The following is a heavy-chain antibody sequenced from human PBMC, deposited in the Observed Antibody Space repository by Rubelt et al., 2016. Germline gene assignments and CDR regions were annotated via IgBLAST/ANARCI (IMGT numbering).Heavy chain of an antibody. J-gene: IGHJ4*02. Sequence: QVQLQESGPGLVKPSETLSLTCTVSGDSISRYYWSWFRQPPGKGLEWIGSIYYSGSTYYNPSLKSRVTISVDTSKNQFSLKLSSVTAADTAVYYCARRHSSGWYDYWGQGTLVTVSS. CDR3: ARRHSSGWYDY. CDR1: GDSISRYY. CDR2: IYYSGST. D-gene: IGHD6-19*01. V-gene: IGHV4-59*05.